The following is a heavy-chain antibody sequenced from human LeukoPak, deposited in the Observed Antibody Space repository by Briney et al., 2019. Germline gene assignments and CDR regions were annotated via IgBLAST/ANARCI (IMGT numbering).Heavy chain of an antibody. J-gene: IGHJ4*02. CDR1: GFTVSSNY. CDR3: ARDLGGSYDY. V-gene: IGHV3-53*04. CDR2: IYSGGST. Sequence: GGSLRLSCAASGFTVSSNYMSWVRQAPGKGLEWVSVIYSGGSTYYAGSVKGRFTISRHNSKNTLYLQMNSLRAEDTAVYYCARDLGGSYDYWGQGTLVTVSS. D-gene: IGHD1-26*01.